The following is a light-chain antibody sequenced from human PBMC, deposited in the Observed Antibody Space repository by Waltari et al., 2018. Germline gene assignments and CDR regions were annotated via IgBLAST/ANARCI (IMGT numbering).Light chain of an antibody. CDR3: QQYYSTPPT. CDR1: QSVLYSSNNKNY. J-gene: IGKJ1*01. Sequence: DIVMTQSPDSLAVALGERATINCKSSQSVLYSSNNKNYLAWYQQKPGQPPKLLIYWASTRESGVPDRFSGSGSGTDFTLTISRLQAEDVVVYYCQQYYSTPPTFGQGTKVEIK. CDR2: WAS. V-gene: IGKV4-1*01.